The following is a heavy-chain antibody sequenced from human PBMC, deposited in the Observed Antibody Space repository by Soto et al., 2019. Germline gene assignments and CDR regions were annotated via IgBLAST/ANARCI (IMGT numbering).Heavy chain of an antibody. CDR2: INHSGGT. D-gene: IGHD6-13*01. J-gene: IGHJ6*02. CDR3: ARGGAAVGTGYYYYGMDV. Sequence: PSETLSLTCAVYGGSFSGYYWSWIRQPPGKGLEWIGEINHSGGTNYNPSLKSRVTISVDTSKNQFSLKLSSVTAADTAVYYCARGGAAVGTGYYYYGMDVWGQGTTVTVSS. V-gene: IGHV4-34*01. CDR1: GGSFSGYY.